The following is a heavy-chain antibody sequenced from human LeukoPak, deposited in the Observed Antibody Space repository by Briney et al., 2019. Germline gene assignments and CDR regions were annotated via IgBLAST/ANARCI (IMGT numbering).Heavy chain of an antibody. V-gene: IGHV4-34*01. J-gene: IGHJ4*02. CDR2: INQSGST. CDR3: ARGYGSGSYFVY. Sequence: SETLSLTCAVYGGSSSGYYWSWIRQPPGKGLEWIGEINQSGSTNQNPSLKSRVTISIDTSKNQFSLKLSSVTAADTAVYYCARGYGSGSYFVYWGQGTLVTAPS. D-gene: IGHD3-10*01. CDR1: GGSSSGYY.